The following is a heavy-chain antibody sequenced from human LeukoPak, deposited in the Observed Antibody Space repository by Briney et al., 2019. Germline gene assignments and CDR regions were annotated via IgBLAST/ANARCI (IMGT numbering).Heavy chain of an antibody. CDR2: IYPGDSDT. V-gene: IGHV5-51*01. J-gene: IGHJ5*02. Sequence: RRGESLKISCKGSGYSFTSYWIGWVRQMPGKGLEWMGIIYPGDSDTRYSPSFQGQVTISADKSISTAYLQWSSLKASDTAMYYCARLYGSGSYYKIRWFDPWGQGTLVTVSS. CDR1: GYSFTSYW. D-gene: IGHD3-10*01. CDR3: ARLYGSGSYYKIRWFDP.